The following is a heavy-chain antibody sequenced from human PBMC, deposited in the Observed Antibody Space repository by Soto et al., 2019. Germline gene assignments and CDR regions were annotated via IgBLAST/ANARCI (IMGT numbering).Heavy chain of an antibody. J-gene: IGHJ4*02. CDR1: GFTFSYYA. V-gene: IGHV3-21*06. CDR3: PREGVHNYNEYYFDY. Sequence: GVSLRLSCAASGFTFSYYALHWVRRAPGKGLEWVSSISGIRDYIRYADSVKGRFTISRDNAKTSLYLQMNSLTAEDTAVYYCPREGVHNYNEYYFDYWGQGTLVTVSS. CDR2: ISGIRDYI. D-gene: IGHD3-22*01.